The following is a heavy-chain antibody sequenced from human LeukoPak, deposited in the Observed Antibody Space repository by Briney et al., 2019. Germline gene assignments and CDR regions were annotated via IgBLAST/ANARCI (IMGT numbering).Heavy chain of an antibody. CDR2: ISYDGSNK. CDR3: ARETPYDYVWGSYRPSHAFDI. V-gene: IGHV3-30-3*01. Sequence: GGSLRLSCAASGFPFSSYAMHWVRQAPGKGLEWVAVISYDGSNKYYADSVKGRFTISRDNSKNTLYLQMNSLRAEDTAVYYCARETPYDYVWGSYRPSHAFDIWGQGTMVTVSS. D-gene: IGHD3-16*02. J-gene: IGHJ3*02. CDR1: GFPFSSYA.